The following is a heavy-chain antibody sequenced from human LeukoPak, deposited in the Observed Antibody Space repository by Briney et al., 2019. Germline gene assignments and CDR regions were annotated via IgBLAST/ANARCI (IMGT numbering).Heavy chain of an antibody. V-gene: IGHV3-13*01. CDR2: IGIRGDT. J-gene: IGHJ4*02. Sequence: PGGSLRLSCAASGFTFIDYDMHWVRQVIGKGLEWVSAIGIRGDTHYSGSVKGRFTISRDNSKNTVYLQMNSLRAEDTAVYYCAKTTTGYSSGRYPGWPVDYWGQGTLVTVSS. CDR3: AKTTTGYSSGRYPGWPVDY. CDR1: GFTFIDYD. D-gene: IGHD6-19*01.